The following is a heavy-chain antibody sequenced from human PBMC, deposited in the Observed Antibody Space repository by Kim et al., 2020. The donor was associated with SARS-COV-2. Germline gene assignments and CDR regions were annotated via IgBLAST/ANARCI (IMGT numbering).Heavy chain of an antibody. CDR1: GGSISSSSYY. V-gene: IGHV4-39*07. CDR2: IYYIGST. CDR3: ARDRGYCSGCSCYHFDY. D-gene: IGHD2-15*01. Sequence: SETLSLTCTVSGGSISSSSYYWGWIRQPQGKGLEWIGSIYYIGSTYYNPSLKIRVTISVDTSKNHLSLNLISVTAADTAVYYCARDRGYCSGCSCYHFDYWGPGTLGSLSS. J-gene: IGHJ4*02.